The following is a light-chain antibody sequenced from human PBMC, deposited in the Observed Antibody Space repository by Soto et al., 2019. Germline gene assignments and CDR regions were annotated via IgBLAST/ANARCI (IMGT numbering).Light chain of an antibody. J-gene: IGKJ1*01. V-gene: IGKV3D-15*01. CDR1: QSVSSK. CDR2: DAS. CDR3: QQYNNWTRT. Sequence: EILMTQSPATLSVSPGEGATLSCWASQSVSSKLDWYQKKNGKAPRLLIHDASSRATGIPARLSGSGYGTELTITISSMQSEDFEVYYCQQYNNWTRTFGHGTKVDIK.